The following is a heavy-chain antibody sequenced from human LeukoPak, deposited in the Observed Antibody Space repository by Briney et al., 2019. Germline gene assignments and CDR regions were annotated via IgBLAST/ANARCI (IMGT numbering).Heavy chain of an antibody. D-gene: IGHD3-10*01. Sequence: ASVKVSCKASGYTFTSYGISWVRQAPGQGLEWMGWISAYNGNTNCAQKLQGRVTMTTDTSTSTDYMELSSLRSEDTAVYYCARDNSVGDIAWWFDPWGQGTLVTVSS. V-gene: IGHV1-18*01. CDR3: ARDNSVGDIAWWFDP. CDR1: GYTFTSYG. J-gene: IGHJ5*02. CDR2: ISAYNGNT.